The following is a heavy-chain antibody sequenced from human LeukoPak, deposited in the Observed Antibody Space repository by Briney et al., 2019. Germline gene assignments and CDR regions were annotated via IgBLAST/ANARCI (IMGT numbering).Heavy chain of an antibody. Sequence: GGSLRLSCAASGFTFSSHWMNWVRQAPGKGLEWVANIKYDGNEKYYVDSVKGRFTISRDNAKNSVYLQMNSLTAADTAVYYCARGKVDFAFWGQGTLVTVSS. CDR3: ARGKVDFAF. CDR1: GFTFSSHW. D-gene: IGHD3-9*01. J-gene: IGHJ4*02. V-gene: IGHV3-7*01. CDR2: IKYDGNEK.